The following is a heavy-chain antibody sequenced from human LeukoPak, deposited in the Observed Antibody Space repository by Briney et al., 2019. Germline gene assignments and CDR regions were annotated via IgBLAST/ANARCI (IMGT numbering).Heavy chain of an antibody. CDR3: ARDWGRGYSGYVRPYYYYGMDV. V-gene: IGHV3-66*01. J-gene: IGHJ6*02. CDR1: GFTVSSNY. CDR2: IYSGGST. D-gene: IGHD5-12*01. Sequence: GGSLRLSCAASGFTVSSNYMSWVREAPGKGLEWVSVIYSGGSTYYADSVKGRFTISRDNSKNTLYLQMNSLRAEDTAVYYCARDWGRGYSGYVRPYYYYGMDVWCQGTTVTVSS.